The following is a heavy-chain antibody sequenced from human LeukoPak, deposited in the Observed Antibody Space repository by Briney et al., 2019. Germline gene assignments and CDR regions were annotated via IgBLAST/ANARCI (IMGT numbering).Heavy chain of an antibody. CDR2: IYSDDST. Sequence: GGSLRLSCAASGFTVDSNYMNWVRQAPGKGLEWVSVIYSDDSTYYADSVKGRFTISRDDSKNTLYLQMNNLRAEDTAVYYCARGRGYYYDSSALGAFDFWGQGTMVTVSS. D-gene: IGHD3-22*01. V-gene: IGHV3-53*01. J-gene: IGHJ3*01. CDR1: GFTVDSNY. CDR3: ARGRGYYYDSSALGAFDF.